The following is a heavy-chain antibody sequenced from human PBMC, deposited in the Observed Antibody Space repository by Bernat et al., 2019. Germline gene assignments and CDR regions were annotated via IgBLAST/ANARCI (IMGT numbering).Heavy chain of an antibody. CDR2: INSDGSST. V-gene: IGHV3-74*01. Sequence: EVQLVESGGGLVQPGGSLRLSCAASGFTFSSYWMHWVRQAPGKGLVWVSRINSDGSSTSYADSVKGRFTISRDNAKNTLYLQMNSLRAEDTAVYYCARACSGGSCYPGYYYYYYMDVWGKGTTVTVSS. CDR3: ARACSGGSCYPGYYYYYYMDV. J-gene: IGHJ6*03. D-gene: IGHD2-15*01. CDR1: GFTFSSYW.